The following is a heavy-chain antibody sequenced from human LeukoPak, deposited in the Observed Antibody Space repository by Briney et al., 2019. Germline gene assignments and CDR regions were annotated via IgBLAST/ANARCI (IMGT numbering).Heavy chain of an antibody. CDR3: AKSYVAVDN. D-gene: IGHD2-15*01. J-gene: IGHJ4*02. CDR2: IRGSDDST. Sequence: PSETLSLTCTVSGGSISSSSYYWGWIRQPPGKGLEWVSGIRGSDDSTCYADSVKGRFIISRDNSKNALYLQMSSLRAEDTAVYYCAKSYVAVDNWGQGTLVTVSS. V-gene: IGHV3-23*01. CDR1: GGSISSSSYY.